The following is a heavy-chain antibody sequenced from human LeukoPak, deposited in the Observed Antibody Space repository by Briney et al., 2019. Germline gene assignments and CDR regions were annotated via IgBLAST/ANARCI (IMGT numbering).Heavy chain of an antibody. CDR2: ISSSGSML. D-gene: IGHD6-13*01. CDR1: GFTFTDYY. J-gene: IGHJ4*02. Sequence: GGSLRLSCTVSGFTFTDYYMSWVRQAPGKGLEWVSYISSSGSMLHYADSVEGRFTISRDNAKNSLYLQMSSLRVEDTAVYYCTRRPYSSSWYYFDYWGQGTLVTVSS. V-gene: IGHV3-11*04. CDR3: TRRPYSSSWYYFDY.